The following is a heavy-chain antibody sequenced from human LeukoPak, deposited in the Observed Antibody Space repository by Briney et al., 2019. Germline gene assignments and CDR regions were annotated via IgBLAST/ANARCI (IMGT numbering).Heavy chain of an antibody. Sequence: PGGSLRLSCADSGFTFSNYGMNWVRQAPGKGLEWVSYISTSSSTIYYADSVKGRFTISRDNAKNSLFLQMNSLRAEDTAVYYCEAVAWGPYMDVWGKGTTVTVSS. CDR1: GFTFSNYG. V-gene: IGHV3-48*01. CDR3: EAVAWGPYMDV. J-gene: IGHJ6*03. D-gene: IGHD6-19*01. CDR2: ISTSSSTI.